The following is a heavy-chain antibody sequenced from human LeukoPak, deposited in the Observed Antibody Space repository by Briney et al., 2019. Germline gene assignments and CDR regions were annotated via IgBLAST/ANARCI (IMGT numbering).Heavy chain of an antibody. CDR3: ARGPNKSDGGNSGSAWFDP. CDR1: GYTFTTYD. V-gene: IGHV1-8*01. Sequence: ASVKVSCKASGYTFTTYDINWVRQATGQGLQWMGWINPNSGNTGYAQKFQGRVTMTRNTSISTAYMELSSLRSEDTAVYYCARGPNKSDGGNSGSAWFDPWGQGTLVTVSS. CDR2: INPNSGNT. D-gene: IGHD4-23*01. J-gene: IGHJ5*02.